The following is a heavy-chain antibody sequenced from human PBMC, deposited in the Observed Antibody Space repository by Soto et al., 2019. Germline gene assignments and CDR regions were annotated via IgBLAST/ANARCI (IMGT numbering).Heavy chain of an antibody. CDR3: VKGDSGSYYDAFDI. J-gene: IGHJ3*02. CDR1: GFTFSSYA. V-gene: IGHV3-64D*09. CDR2: ISSNGGST. D-gene: IGHD1-26*01. Sequence: GGSLRLSCSASGFTFSSYAMHWVCQAPGKGLEYVSAISSNGGSTYYADSVKGRFTISRDNSKNTLYLQMSSLRAEDTAVYYCVKGDSGSYYDAFDIWGQGTMVTVSS.